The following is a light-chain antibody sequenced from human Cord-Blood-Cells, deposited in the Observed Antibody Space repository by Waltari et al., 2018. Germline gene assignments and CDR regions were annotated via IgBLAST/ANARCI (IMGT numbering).Light chain of an antibody. Sequence: QSALTQPASVSGSPGQSITISCTGTSSDVGGYNYVSWYQQHPGKAPKLMIYDVSNRPSGGSYRFSGSKSGNTASLTISGLQSEDEADYYCSSYTSSSTLVVFGGGTKLTVL. CDR2: DVS. J-gene: IGLJ2*01. CDR1: SSDVGGYNY. CDR3: SSYTSSSTLVV. V-gene: IGLV2-14*01.